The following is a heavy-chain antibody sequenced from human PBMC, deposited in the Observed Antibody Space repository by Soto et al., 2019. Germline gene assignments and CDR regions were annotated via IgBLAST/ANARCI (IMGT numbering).Heavy chain of an antibody. CDR1: GYSFTNYW. J-gene: IGHJ6*02. D-gene: IGHD3-16*01. CDR2: IYPGDSNA. CDR3: ARLAGENYYYGMDV. Sequence: GEALKISCEGSGYSFTNYWIGWVRQMPGKGLEWMGMIYPGDSNARYSPSFQGQVTISVDKSISTAYLQWSSLKASDTAMDCCARLAGENYYYGMDVWGQGTTVTVSS. V-gene: IGHV5-51*01.